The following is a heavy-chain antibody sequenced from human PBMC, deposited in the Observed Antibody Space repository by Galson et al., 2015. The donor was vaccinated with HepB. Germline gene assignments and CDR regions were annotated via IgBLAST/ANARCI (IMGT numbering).Heavy chain of an antibody. CDR3: ATGVVAAGRGSHYYGMDV. CDR1: GFTFSDYY. J-gene: IGHJ6*02. Sequence: SLRLSCAASGFTFSDYYMTWIRQAPGKGLEWVSYISSGGTIYYADSVKGRFIISRDNAKNSLYLQMNSLRAEDTAVYSCATGVVAAGRGSHYYGMDVWGQGTTVTVSS. V-gene: IGHV3-11*01. D-gene: IGHD2-15*01. CDR2: ISSGGTI.